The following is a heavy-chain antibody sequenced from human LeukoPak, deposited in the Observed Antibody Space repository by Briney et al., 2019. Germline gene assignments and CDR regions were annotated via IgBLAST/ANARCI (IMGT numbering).Heavy chain of an antibody. D-gene: IGHD2-21*01. CDR1: GFTFSSYW. Sequence: GGSLRLSCAASGFTFSSYWMHWVRQAPGKGLVWVSRIKSDGGTNYADSVKGRFTISRDNAKNTLSLQMNSLRAEDTGVYYCARAPSEIGGYCPEYFRHWGQGTLVTVSS. CDR2: IKSDGGT. J-gene: IGHJ1*01. CDR3: ARAPSEIGGYCPEYFRH. V-gene: IGHV3-74*01.